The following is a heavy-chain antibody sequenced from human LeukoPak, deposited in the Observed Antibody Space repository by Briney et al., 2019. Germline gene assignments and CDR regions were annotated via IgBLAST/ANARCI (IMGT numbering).Heavy chain of an antibody. CDR1: GYTFTSYY. CDR2: IIPILGIA. J-gene: IGHJ4*02. CDR3: ARDTHPGGDGYNY. D-gene: IGHD5-24*01. V-gene: IGHV1-69*04. Sequence: SVKVSCKASGYTFTSYYMHWVRQAPGQGLEWMGRIIPILGIANYAQKFQGRVTITADKSTSTAYMELSSLRSEDTAVYYCARDTHPGGDGYNYWGQGTLVTVSS.